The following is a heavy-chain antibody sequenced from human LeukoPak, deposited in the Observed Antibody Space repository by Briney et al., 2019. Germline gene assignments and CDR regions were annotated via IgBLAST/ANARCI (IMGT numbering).Heavy chain of an antibody. J-gene: IGHJ4*02. V-gene: IGHV4-34*01. CDR2: INHSGGT. D-gene: IGHD3-3*01. Sequence: SETLSLTCAVYGGSFSGYYWSWIRQPPGKGLEWIGEINHSGGTNYNPSLKSRVTISVDTSKNQFSLKLSSVTAADTAVYYCARHYYDFWSGYYLYFDYWGQGTLVTVSS. CDR3: ARHYYDFWSGYYLYFDY. CDR1: GGSFSGYY.